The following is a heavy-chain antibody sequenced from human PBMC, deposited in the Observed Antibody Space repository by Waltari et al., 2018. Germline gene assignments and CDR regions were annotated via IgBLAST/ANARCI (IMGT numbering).Heavy chain of an antibody. D-gene: IGHD2-15*01. CDR2: IYYSGSA. J-gene: IGHJ5*02. V-gene: IGHV4-39*07. Sequence: QLQLQESGPGLVKPSETLSPTCTVSGGSISSSSYYWGWLRQPPGKGLEWIGSIYYSGSAYYNPSLKSRVTISVDTSKIQFSLKLSSVTAADTAVYYCARDIVVVVAAIFNWFDPWGQGTLVTVSS. CDR3: ARDIVVVVAAIFNWFDP. CDR1: GGSISSSSYY.